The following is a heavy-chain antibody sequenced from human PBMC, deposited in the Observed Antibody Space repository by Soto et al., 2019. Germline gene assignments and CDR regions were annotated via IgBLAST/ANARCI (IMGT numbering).Heavy chain of an antibody. CDR2: IYYSGST. J-gene: IGHJ4*02. CDR1: GGSVSCSSYS. CDR3: ARDFTMVRGN. Sequence: XATLSLTCTVSGGSVSCSSYSLSCLRQPPGKGLEWIGYIYYSGSTNYNPSLKSRVTISVDTSKNQFSLKLSSVTAADTAVYYCARDFTMVRGNWGQGTLVTVSS. D-gene: IGHD3-10*01. V-gene: IGHV4-61*01.